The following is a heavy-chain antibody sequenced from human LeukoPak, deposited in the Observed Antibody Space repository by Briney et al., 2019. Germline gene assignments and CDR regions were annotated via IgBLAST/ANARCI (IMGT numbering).Heavy chain of an antibody. CDR1: GFTFSRYA. V-gene: IGHV3-30-3*02. Sequence: GGSLRLSCAASGFTFSRYAVHWVRQAPGKGLEWVVVMSSDGSKKYYADSVKGRFTISRDNSKDTLYLQMNGLRAEDTAVYFCAKQSAGSAAWYSLHYDFWGQGTLVTVSS. CDR3: AKQSAGSAAWYSLHYDF. J-gene: IGHJ4*02. D-gene: IGHD6-13*01. CDR2: MSSDGSKK.